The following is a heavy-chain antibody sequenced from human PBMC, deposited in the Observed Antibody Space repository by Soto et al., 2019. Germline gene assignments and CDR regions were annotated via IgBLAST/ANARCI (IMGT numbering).Heavy chain of an antibody. CDR3: ARGDSTDCSNGVCSFFYNHDMDV. D-gene: IGHD2-8*01. CDR2: INPKSGGT. J-gene: IGHJ6*02. Sequence: ASVKVSCKASGYSFTDYHIHWVRQAPGQGLEWLGRINPKSGGTSTAQKFQGWVTMTTDTSISTASTELTRLTSDDTAIYYCARGDSTDCSNGVCSFFYNHDMDVWGQGTTVTVSS. V-gene: IGHV1-2*04. CDR1: GYSFTDYH.